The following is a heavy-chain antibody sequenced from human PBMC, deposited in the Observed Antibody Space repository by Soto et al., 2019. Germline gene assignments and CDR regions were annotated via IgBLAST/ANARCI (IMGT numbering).Heavy chain of an antibody. CDR1: GFTFTSPA. CDR2: IVVGSGNT. D-gene: IGHD2-15*01. CDR3: AAEPCSGGSCYRTGVVY. Sequence: ASVKVSCKASGFTFTSPAVQWVRQARGQRLEWIGWIVVGSGNTNYAQKFQERVTITRDMSTSTAYMELSSLRSEDTAVYYCAAEPCSGGSCYRTGVVYWGQGTLVTVSS. V-gene: IGHV1-58*01. J-gene: IGHJ4*02.